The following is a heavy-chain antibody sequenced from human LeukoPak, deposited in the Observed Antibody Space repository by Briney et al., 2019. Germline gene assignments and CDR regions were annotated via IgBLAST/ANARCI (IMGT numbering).Heavy chain of an antibody. V-gene: IGHV3-7*01. CDR1: GFTFSGYW. J-gene: IGHJ6*02. CDR2: IKQDGSEK. CDR3: ARDALRTVYYDFWSGYLAPRQYYGMDV. Sequence: PGGSLRLSCAASGFTFSGYWMSWVRQTPEKGLEWVANIKQDGSEKYYVDSVKGRFTISRDNAKNSLYLQMNSLRAEDTAVYYCARDALRTVYYDFWSGYLAPRQYYGMDVWGQGTTVTVSS. D-gene: IGHD3-3*01.